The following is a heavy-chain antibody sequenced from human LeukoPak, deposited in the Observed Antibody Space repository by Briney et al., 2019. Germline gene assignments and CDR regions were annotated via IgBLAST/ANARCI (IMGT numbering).Heavy chain of an antibody. J-gene: IGHJ4*02. CDR3: ARSSTSFDY. Sequence: ASVKVSCKASGYSFTAYYMHWVRQAPGQGLEWMGIINPSGGSTTYAQKFQGRVTMTRDMSTSTVYMELSSLRSEDTAVYYCARSSTSFDYWGQGTLVTVSS. V-gene: IGHV1-46*01. CDR1: GYSFTAYY. CDR2: INPSGGST.